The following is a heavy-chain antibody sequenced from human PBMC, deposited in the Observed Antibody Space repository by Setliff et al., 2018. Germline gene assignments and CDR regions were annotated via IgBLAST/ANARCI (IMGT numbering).Heavy chain of an antibody. CDR1: GYTFTGYY. J-gene: IGHJ6*01. CDR2: INPNSGGT. V-gene: IGHV1-2*04. D-gene: IGHD3-3*01. CDR3: ARGTGGDYNFWSGYYSYYYYGMDV. Sequence: GASVKVSCKASGYTFTGYYMHWVRQAPGQGLEWMGWINPNSGGTNYAQKFQGWVTMTRDTSISTAYMELSRLRSDDTAVYYCARGTGGDYNFWSGYYSYYYYGMDVWG.